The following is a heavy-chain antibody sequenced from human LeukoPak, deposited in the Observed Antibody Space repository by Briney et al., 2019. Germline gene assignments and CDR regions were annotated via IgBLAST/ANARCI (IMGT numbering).Heavy chain of an antibody. CDR3: ARARRDSGYYKVDY. D-gene: IGHD3-3*01. Sequence: SETLSLTCGVYGGSLSGSYWSWIRQPPGKGLEWIGEINHNGSANYNPSLKSRVALSIDKSKNQFSLNLNSVTAADTAVYYCARARRDSGYYKVDYWGQGTLVTVSS. V-gene: IGHV4-34*01. CDR1: GGSLSGSY. CDR2: INHNGSA. J-gene: IGHJ4*02.